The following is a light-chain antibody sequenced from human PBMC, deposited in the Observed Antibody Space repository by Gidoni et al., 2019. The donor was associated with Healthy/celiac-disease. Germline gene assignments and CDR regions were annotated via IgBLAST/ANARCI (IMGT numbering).Light chain of an antibody. V-gene: IGKV1-39*01. J-gene: IGKJ3*01. CDR2: AAS. CDR3: QQSYSTPT. Sequence: DIQMTQSPSSLSASVGDRVTITCRASQSISSYLYWYQQKPGKAPKLLIYAASSLQGGVPSRFSGSGSGTDFTLTISSLQPEDFATYYCQQSYSTPTFGPGTKVDIK. CDR1: QSISSY.